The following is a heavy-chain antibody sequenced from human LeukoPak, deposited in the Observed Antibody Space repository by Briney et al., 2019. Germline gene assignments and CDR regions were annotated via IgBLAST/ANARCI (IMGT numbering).Heavy chain of an antibody. CDR3: ARRTRGGPFDY. CDR1: GFTVSSNY. D-gene: IGHD3-10*01. J-gene: IGHJ4*02. V-gene: IGHV3-53*01. CDR2: IYSGGST. Sequence: GGSLRLSCAASGFTVSSNYMSWVHQAPGKGLEWVSVIYSGGSTYYADSVKGRFTISRDNSKNTLYLQMNSLRAEDTAVYYCARRTRGGPFDYWGQGTLVTVSS.